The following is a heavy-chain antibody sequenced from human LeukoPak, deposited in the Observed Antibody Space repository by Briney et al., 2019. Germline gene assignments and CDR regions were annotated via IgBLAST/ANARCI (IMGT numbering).Heavy chain of an antibody. Sequence: GGSLRLSCAASGFTLSTYSMNWVRQAPGKGLEWVSSISSSYNYTYYAESLKGRLTISRDNAKNALYLQMSSLRAEDTAVYYCARADGGDIDYWGQGTLVTVSS. CDR2: ISSSYNYT. CDR3: ARADGGDIDY. V-gene: IGHV3-21*01. J-gene: IGHJ4*02. CDR1: GFTLSTYS. D-gene: IGHD2-21*02.